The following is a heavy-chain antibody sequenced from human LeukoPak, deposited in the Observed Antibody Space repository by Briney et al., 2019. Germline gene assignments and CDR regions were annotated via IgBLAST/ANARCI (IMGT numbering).Heavy chain of an antibody. D-gene: IGHD5-18*01. CDR3: ARDRYLGYSYGYIGNWFDP. V-gene: IGHV4-4*07. CDR1: GGSMSGYY. CDR2: IYTSGST. Sequence: SETLSLTCTVSGGSMSGYYWSWIRQPAGKGLEWIGRIYTSGSTNYNPSLKSRVTMSVDTSKNQFSLKLSSVTAADKAVYYCARDRYLGYSYGYIGNWFDPWGQGTLVTVSS. J-gene: IGHJ5*02.